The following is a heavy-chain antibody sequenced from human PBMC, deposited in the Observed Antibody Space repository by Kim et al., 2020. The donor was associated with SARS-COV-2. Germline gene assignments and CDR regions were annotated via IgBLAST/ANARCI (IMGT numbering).Heavy chain of an antibody. V-gene: IGHV4-39*07. CDR2: IYYSGST. Sequence: SETLSLTCTVSGGSISSSSFYWGWIRQPPGKGLEWIGSIYYSGSTYYNPSLKSRVTISVDTSKNQFSLKLSSVTAADTAVYYCARDRNKAFDYWGQGTLV. CDR1: GGSISSSSFY. CDR3: ARDRNKAFDY. J-gene: IGHJ4*02.